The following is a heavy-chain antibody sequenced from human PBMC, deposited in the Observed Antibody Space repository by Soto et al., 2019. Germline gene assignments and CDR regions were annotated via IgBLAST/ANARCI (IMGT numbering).Heavy chain of an antibody. CDR1: GGSISSGNYY. CDR2: IYFNGNT. D-gene: IGHD5-12*01. J-gene: IGHJ5*02. CDR3: ARLMVATRNYNWFDP. Sequence: QVQLQESGPGLVRPSQTLSLTCTVSGGSISSGNYYWSCIRQHPGKGLEWIGYIYFNGNTDYNSSIKSRITISVDTSKRQVSLKLRSVTAADTAVYYCARLMVATRNYNWFDPWGQGTLVTVSS. V-gene: IGHV4-31*03.